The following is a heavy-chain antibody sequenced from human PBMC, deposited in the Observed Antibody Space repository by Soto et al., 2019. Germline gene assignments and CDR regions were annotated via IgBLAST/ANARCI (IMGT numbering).Heavy chain of an antibody. CDR1: GFTFTSSA. D-gene: IGHD2-15*01. V-gene: IGHV1-58*02. J-gene: IGHJ6*03. CDR2: IVVGSGNT. Sequence: SVKISCNASGFTFTSSAMQLVRQARGQRLEWIGWIVVGSGNTNYAQKFRERVTITRDMSTSTAYMELSSLRSEDTAVYYCARRGSGSFEGANYYYYYMDVWGKGTTVTVSS. CDR3: ARRGSGSFEGANYYYYYMDV.